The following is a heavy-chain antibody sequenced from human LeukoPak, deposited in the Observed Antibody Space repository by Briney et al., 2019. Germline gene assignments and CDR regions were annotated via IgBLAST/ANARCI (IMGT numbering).Heavy chain of an antibody. J-gene: IGHJ4*02. D-gene: IGHD6-19*01. Sequence: PSETLSLTCAVYGGSFSGHFWTWIRQPPGKGLEWIGEINHSGKTNYNPSLKSRVILSVDTSKNQFSLKLSSVTAADTAVYYCARARESVAVDCWGQGTLVTVSS. CDR1: GGSFSGHF. CDR3: ARARESVAVDC. V-gene: IGHV4-34*01. CDR2: INHSGKT.